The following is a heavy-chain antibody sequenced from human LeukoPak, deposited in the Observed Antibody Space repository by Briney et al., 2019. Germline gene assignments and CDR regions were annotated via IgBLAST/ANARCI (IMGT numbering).Heavy chain of an antibody. Sequence: GGSLRLSCAASGFIFSNYGMNWVRQAPGKGLEWVSVIYSGGSTYYAVSVKGRFTISRDNSKNTLYLQMNSLRAEDTAVYYCARDLYPWGQGTLGTVSS. CDR2: IYSGGST. V-gene: IGHV3-53*01. J-gene: IGHJ5*02. CDR1: GFIFSNYG. CDR3: ARDLYP.